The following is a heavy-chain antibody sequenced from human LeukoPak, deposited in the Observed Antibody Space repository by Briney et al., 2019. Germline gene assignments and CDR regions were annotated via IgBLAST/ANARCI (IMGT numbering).Heavy chain of an antibody. Sequence: ASVKVSCEASGYTFTSYDINWVRQATGQGLEWMGWMNPNSGNTGYAQKFQGRVTMTRNTSISTAYMELSSLRSEDTAVYYCARGGDGYSYYYYYMDVWGKGTTVTVSS. CDR3: ARGGDGYSYYYYYMDV. D-gene: IGHD5-24*01. CDR2: MNPNSGNT. V-gene: IGHV1-8*01. CDR1: GYTFTSYD. J-gene: IGHJ6*03.